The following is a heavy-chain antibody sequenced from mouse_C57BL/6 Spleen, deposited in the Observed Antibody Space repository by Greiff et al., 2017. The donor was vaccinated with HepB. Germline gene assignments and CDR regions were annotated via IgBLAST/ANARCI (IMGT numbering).Heavy chain of an antibody. CDR1: GFSLTSYG. CDR3: ARGRYYYGSTYYAMDY. Sequence: QVQLQQSGPGLVQPSQSLSITCTVSGFSLTSYGVHWVRQSPGKGLEWLGVIWSGGSTDYNAAFISRLSISKDNSKSQVFFKMNSLQADDTAIYYCARGRYYYGSTYYAMDYWGQGTSVTVSS. D-gene: IGHD1-1*01. CDR2: IWSGGST. V-gene: IGHV2-2*01. J-gene: IGHJ4*01.